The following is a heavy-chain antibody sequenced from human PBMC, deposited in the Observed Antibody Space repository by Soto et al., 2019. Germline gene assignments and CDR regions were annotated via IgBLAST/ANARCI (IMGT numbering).Heavy chain of an antibody. Sequence: ASVNVSCKAPGYTFTSYAMHWVRQAPGQRLEWMGWINAGNGNTKYSQKFQGRVTITRDTSASTAYMELSSLRSEDTAVYYCAREGEGYYDFWSGYPATFDYWGQGTLVTVSS. J-gene: IGHJ4*02. CDR3: AREGEGYYDFWSGYPATFDY. CDR1: GYTFTSYA. V-gene: IGHV1-3*01. D-gene: IGHD3-3*01. CDR2: INAGNGNT.